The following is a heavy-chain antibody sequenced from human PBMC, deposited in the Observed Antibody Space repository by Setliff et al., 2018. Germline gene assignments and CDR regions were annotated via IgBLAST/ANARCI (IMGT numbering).Heavy chain of an antibody. J-gene: IGHJ1*01. D-gene: IGHD2-8*01. CDR2: ISAYTGNT. CDR1: GYNFAESI. V-gene: IGHV1-18*01. Sequence: GASVKVSCKASGYNFAESIVSWVRQAPGQGLEWMGWISAYTGNTNYAQKLQGRVSMTTDTSTSTAYMELRSLTSDDTAVYYCSRLVRYCTTTTCQRASGAEFWGQGTLVTVSS. CDR3: SRLVRYCTTTTCQRASGAEF.